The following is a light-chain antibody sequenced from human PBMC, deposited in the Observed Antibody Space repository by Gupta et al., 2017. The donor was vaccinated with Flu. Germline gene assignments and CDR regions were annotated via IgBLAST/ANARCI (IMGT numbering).Light chain of an antibody. J-gene: IGLJ3*02. CDR2: EAS. CDR1: SSEVGAYNY. V-gene: IGLV2-8*01. Sequence: VTIPCSLSSSEVGAYNYLCWYQQHPGKAPILLIYEASTRSSGVPDRFSGSKPGNTAALTISGPQAEDEADYYCDTYAGSNNWVFGGGTKLTVL. CDR3: DTYAGSNNWV.